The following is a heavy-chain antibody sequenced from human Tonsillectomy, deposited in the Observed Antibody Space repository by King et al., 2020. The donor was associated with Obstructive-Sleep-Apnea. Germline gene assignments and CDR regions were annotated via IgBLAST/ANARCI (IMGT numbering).Heavy chain of an antibody. Sequence: DVQLVESGGGLVLPGGSLRLSCASSGFTLSTYRMNWVRQAPGKGREWVSYISGLSSSIFYAGSVKGRFTISRDNAKNSLHLLMNNLRVADTAVYYCARDHGDDILTGYRIPYAFDLWGQGTRVTVSS. J-gene: IGHJ3*01. CDR1: GFTLSTYR. CDR3: ARDHGDDILTGYRIPYAFDL. D-gene: IGHD3-9*01. V-gene: IGHV3-48*04. CDR2: ISGLSSSI.